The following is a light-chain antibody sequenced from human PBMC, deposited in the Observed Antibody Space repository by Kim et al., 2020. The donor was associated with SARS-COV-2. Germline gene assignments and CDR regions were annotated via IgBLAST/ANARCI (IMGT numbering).Light chain of an antibody. CDR1: QSVSSSY. CDR3: KQYGSSPLYT. CDR2: GAS. Sequence: EIVLTQSPGTLSLSPGERATLSCRASQSVSSSYLAWYQQKPGQAPRLLIYGASSRATGIPDRFSGSGSGTDFTLTISRLEPEDFAVYYCKQYGSSPLYTVGQGTKLEI. J-gene: IGKJ2*01. V-gene: IGKV3-20*01.